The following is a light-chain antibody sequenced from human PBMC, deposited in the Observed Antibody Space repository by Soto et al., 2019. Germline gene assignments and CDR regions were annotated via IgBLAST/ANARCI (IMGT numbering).Light chain of an antibody. J-gene: IGKJ1*01. CDR2: GAS. Sequence: RASQSVSSNLAWYQQKPGQAPRLLIYGASTRAIDIPARFSGSGPETAFTLTLRTLQSEDSAVHYCQPHSTSPRTFGEGTKVDIK. CDR3: QPHSTSPRT. CDR1: QSVSSN. V-gene: IGKV3-15*01.